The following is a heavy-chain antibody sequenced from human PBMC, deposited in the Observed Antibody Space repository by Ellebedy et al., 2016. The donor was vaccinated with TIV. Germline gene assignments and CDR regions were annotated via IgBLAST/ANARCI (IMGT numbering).Heavy chain of an antibody. D-gene: IGHD2-8*01. Sequence: MPSETLSLTCTVSGGSISSSSYYWGWIRQPPGKGLEWIGSIYYSGSTYYNPSLKSRVTISVDTSKNQFSLKLSSVTAADTAVYYCARHLVRILRNPTRYYFDYWGQGTLVTVSS. CDR3: ARHLVRILRNPTRYYFDY. CDR1: GGSISSSSYY. V-gene: IGHV4-39*01. CDR2: IYYSGST. J-gene: IGHJ4*02.